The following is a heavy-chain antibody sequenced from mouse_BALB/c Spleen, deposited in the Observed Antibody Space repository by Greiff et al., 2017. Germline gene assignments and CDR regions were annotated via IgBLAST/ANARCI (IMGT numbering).Heavy chain of an antibody. CDR3: ARERYGYAMDY. V-gene: IGHV5-6-3*01. D-gene: IGHD1-1*01. J-gene: IGHJ4*01. Sequence: EVKLVESGGGLVQPGGSLKLSCAASGFTFSSYGMSWVRQTPDKRLELVATINSNGGNTYYPDSVKGRFTISRDNAKNTLYLQMSSLKSEDTAMYYCARERYGYAMDYWGQGTSVTVSS. CDR2: INSNGGNT. CDR1: GFTFSSYG.